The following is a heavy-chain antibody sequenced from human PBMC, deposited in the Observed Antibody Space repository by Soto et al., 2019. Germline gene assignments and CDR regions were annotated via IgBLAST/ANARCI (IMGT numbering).Heavy chain of an antibody. J-gene: IGHJ4*02. Sequence: QVQLQESGPGLVKPSQTLSLTCTVSGGSISSGGYYWSWIRQHPGKGRGWIGYIYYSGSTYYNPSLKSRVTISVDTSKNHFSLKLSSVTAADTAVFYCARDVWGYSEYYFDYWGQGTLVTVSS. CDR1: GGSISSGGYY. V-gene: IGHV4-31*03. D-gene: IGHD1-26*01. CDR2: IYYSGST. CDR3: ARDVWGYSEYYFDY.